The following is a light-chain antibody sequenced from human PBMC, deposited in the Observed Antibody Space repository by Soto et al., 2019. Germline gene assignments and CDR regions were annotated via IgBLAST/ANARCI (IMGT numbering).Light chain of an antibody. CDR1: SSDVGGYNY. Sequence: QSVLTQPRSVSGSPGQSVTISCTRSSSDVGGYNYVSWFQLHPGKEPRLMIYDVTKRPSGVPDRFSGSKSGNTASLTISRLQAEDEADYYCCAYAGTDTLIFGGGTKLTVL. J-gene: IGLJ2*01. CDR2: DVT. CDR3: CAYAGTDTLI. V-gene: IGLV2-11*01.